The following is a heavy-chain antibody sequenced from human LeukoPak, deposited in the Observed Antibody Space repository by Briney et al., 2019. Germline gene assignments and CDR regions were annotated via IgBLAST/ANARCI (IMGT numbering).Heavy chain of an antibody. CDR1: GFTFSSYG. Sequence: GGSLRLSCAASGFTFSSYGMHWVRQAPGKGLEWVTFIRYDGSNKYYADSVKGRFTVSRDNSKNTLYLQMNSLRAEDTALYFCAKGRGRNSPHYYIDGWGRGTSVTVSS. V-gene: IGHV3-30*02. J-gene: IGHJ6*03. CDR3: AKGRGRNSPHYYIDG. D-gene: IGHD5-18*01. CDR2: IRYDGSNK.